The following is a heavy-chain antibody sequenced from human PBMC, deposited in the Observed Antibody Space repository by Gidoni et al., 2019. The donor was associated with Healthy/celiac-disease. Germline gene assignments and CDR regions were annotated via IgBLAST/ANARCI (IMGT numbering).Heavy chain of an antibody. CDR2: IIPIFGTA. D-gene: IGHD3-3*01. Sequence: VQLVPSGAGVKEPGSSLKVSCKASGGTFSSNAISWVRQAPGQGLEWMGGIIPIFGTAIYAQKFQGRVTITADESTSTAYMELSSLRSEDTAVYYCASAVRFLEWAVPPCYGMDVWGQGTTVTVSS. J-gene: IGHJ6*02. CDR1: GGTFSSNA. V-gene: IGHV1-69*01. CDR3: ASAVRFLEWAVPPCYGMDV.